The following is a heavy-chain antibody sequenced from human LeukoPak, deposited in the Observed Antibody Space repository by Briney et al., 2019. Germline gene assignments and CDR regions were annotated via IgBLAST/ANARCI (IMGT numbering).Heavy chain of an antibody. Sequence: GESLKISCKGSGYSLTSYWIGWVRQMPGKGLEWMGIIYPGDSDTRYSPSFQGQVTISADKSISTAYLQWSSLKASDTAMYYCARAIRGSYYGSYFDYWGQGTLVTVSS. CDR3: ARAIRGSYYGSYFDY. V-gene: IGHV5-51*01. D-gene: IGHD1-26*01. CDR1: GYSLTSYW. CDR2: IYPGDSDT. J-gene: IGHJ4*02.